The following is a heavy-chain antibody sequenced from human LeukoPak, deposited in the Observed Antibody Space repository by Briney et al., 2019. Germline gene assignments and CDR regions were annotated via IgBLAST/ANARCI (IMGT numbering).Heavy chain of an antibody. J-gene: IGHJ1*01. Sequence: SETLSLTCTVSGGSISSYYWSWIRQPPGKGLEWIGYIYYSGSTYYNPSLKSRVTISVDTSKNQFSLKLSSVTAADTAVYYCARGARDGYNTPAEYFQHWGQGTLVTVSS. V-gene: IGHV4-59*08. CDR2: IYYSGST. D-gene: IGHD5-24*01. CDR3: ARGARDGYNTPAEYFQH. CDR1: GGSISSYY.